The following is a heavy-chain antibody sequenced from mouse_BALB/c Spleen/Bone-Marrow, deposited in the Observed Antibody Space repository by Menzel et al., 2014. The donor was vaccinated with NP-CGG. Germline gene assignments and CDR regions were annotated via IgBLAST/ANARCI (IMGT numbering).Heavy chain of an antibody. Sequence: QVQLQQPGPGLVQPSQSLSITCTVSGFSLTSYGVHWVRQSPGKGLGWLGVIWSGGSTDYNAAFISRLSISKDNSKSQVFFKMNSLQANDTAIYYCARNYYGSSYYAMDYWGQGTSVTVSS. CDR1: GFSLTSYG. CDR2: IWSGGST. J-gene: IGHJ4*01. CDR3: ARNYYGSSYYAMDY. V-gene: IGHV2-2*02. D-gene: IGHD1-1*01.